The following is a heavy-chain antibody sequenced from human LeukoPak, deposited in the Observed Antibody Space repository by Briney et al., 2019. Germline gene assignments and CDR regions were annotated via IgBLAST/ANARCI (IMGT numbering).Heavy chain of an antibody. CDR1: GFTVSSYE. V-gene: IGHV3-48*03. CDR2: ISNSGSTI. Sequence: GGSLRLSCAGSGFTVSSYEMNWVRQAPGKGLEWVSYISNSGSTIYYADSVKGRFTISRDNAKNSLYLQMNSLRAEDTAFYYCAREGYYDSSDYFDYWGQGTLVTVSS. CDR3: AREGYYDSSDYFDY. D-gene: IGHD3-22*01. J-gene: IGHJ4*02.